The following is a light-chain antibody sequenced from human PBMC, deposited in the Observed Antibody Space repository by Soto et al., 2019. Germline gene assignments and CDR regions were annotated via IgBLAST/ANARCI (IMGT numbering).Light chain of an antibody. CDR3: AVWDDSLSGFWV. CDR1: SSNIGSNY. CDR2: RSD. V-gene: IGLV1-47*01. J-gene: IGLJ3*02. Sequence: QSVLTQPPSASGTPGQRVTISCSGSSSNIGSNYVYWYQQRPGTTPKLLIYRSDQRPSGVPDRFSGSKSGTSASLAISELRSEDEADYYCAVWDDSLSGFWVFGAGTQLTVL.